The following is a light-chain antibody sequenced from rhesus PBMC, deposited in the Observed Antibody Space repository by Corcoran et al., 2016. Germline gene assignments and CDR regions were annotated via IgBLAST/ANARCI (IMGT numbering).Light chain of an antibody. CDR1: QGFGSY. Sequence: DIQMTQSPSSLSASVGDTVTITCRASQGFGSYLTWFPQKPGKDPNLLFYDASSLESGVPSRVSGSGSGTDFTLTISSLQPEDFAAYYCLQHNSFPLTFGGGTKVEIK. CDR3: LQHNSFPLT. J-gene: IGKJ4*01. V-gene: IGKV1-28*03. CDR2: DAS.